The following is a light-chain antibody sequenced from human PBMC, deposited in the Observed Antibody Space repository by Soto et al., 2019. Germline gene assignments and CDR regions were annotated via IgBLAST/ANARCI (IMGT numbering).Light chain of an antibody. CDR2: DAS. J-gene: IGKJ1*01. CDR3: QQSYNTPRT. V-gene: IGKV1-39*01. CDR1: QGISSS. Sequence: DIQMTQSPSSLSASVGDRVTITCRASQGISSSLNWYQQKPGKAPKLLIYDASTLQSGVPSRFSGSGSRTDFTRAISSLQPEYYATYSCQQSYNTPRTFGQGTKIEIK.